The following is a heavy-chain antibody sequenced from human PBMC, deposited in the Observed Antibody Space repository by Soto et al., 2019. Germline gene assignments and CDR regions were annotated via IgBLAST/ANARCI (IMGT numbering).Heavy chain of an antibody. Sequence: QVQLVQSGAEVKDPGASVKVSCKASGYSFTSYAMHWVRQAPGQRLEWMGWISTGNGNTKYSQKFQGRVTITRDTFASTAYMELSSLRSEDTAVYYCASLCGGSCYDSDVWGQGTTVTVSS. CDR1: GYSFTSYA. J-gene: IGHJ6*02. D-gene: IGHD2-15*01. V-gene: IGHV1-3*04. CDR3: ASLCGGSCYDSDV. CDR2: ISTGNGNT.